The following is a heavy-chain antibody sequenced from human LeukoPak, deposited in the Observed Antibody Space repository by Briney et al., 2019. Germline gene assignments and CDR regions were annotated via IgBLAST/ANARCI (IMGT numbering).Heavy chain of an antibody. CDR3: AKTRDGYNSGLGDY. Sequence: PSETLSLTCTVSGGSISSYYWSWIRQPPGKGLEWIGYIYYSGSTSYNPSLKSRVTISVDTSKNQFSLKLSSVTAADTAVYYCAKTRDGYNSGLGDYWGQGTLVTVSS. CDR1: GGSISSYY. V-gene: IGHV4-59*01. D-gene: IGHD5-12*01. J-gene: IGHJ4*02. CDR2: IYYSGST.